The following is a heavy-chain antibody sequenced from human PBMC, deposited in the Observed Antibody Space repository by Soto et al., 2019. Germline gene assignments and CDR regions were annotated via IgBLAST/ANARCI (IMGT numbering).Heavy chain of an antibody. CDR2: INHSGST. CDR3: ARETYDSSGYYYSFSPPPRQFDY. Sequence: PSETLSLTCAVYGGSFSGYYWSWIRQPPGKGLEWIGEINHSGSTNYNPSLKSRVTISVDTSKNQFSLKLSSVTAADTAVYYCARETYDSSGYYYSFSPPPRQFDYWGQGTLVTVSS. V-gene: IGHV4-34*01. D-gene: IGHD3-22*01. J-gene: IGHJ4*02. CDR1: GGSFSGYY.